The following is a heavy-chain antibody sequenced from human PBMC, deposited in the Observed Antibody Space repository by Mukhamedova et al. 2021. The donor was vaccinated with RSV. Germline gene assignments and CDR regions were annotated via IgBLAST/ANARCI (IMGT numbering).Heavy chain of an antibody. CDR2: SNG. J-gene: IGHJ4*02. V-gene: IGHV3-30-3*01. D-gene: IGHD1-26*01. CDR3: ATHGGSYSDFDD. Sequence: SNGINAEYMGGRFTISRDNSKSSLFLQMNSLKAEDTAVYYCATHGGSYSDFDDWGQGTLVTVSS.